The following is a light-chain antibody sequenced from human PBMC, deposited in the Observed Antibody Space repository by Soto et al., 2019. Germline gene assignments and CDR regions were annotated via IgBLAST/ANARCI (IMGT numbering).Light chain of an antibody. J-gene: IGKJ2*01. CDR2: DAS. Sequence: DIQMTQSPSSLSASVGDRVTITCQASQDISNYLNWYRQKPGKAPKLLIYDASNLETGVPSRFSGSGSGTDFTFTISSLQPEDIATYYCQQYGNLPYTFGQGTKLEIK. CDR1: QDISNY. V-gene: IGKV1-33*01. CDR3: QQYGNLPYT.